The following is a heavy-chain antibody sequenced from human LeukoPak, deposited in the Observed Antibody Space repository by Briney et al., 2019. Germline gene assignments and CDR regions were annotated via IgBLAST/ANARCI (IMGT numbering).Heavy chain of an antibody. Sequence: GGSLRLSCAASGFTFSNYWMHWVRQAPGKGLVWVSRINSDGNITDYADSVKGRFTISRDNAKNMLYLQMNSLRAEDTAVYYCARVRYCDYWGQGTLVSVSS. CDR3: ARVRYCDY. D-gene: IGHD2-15*01. V-gene: IGHV3-74*01. J-gene: IGHJ4*02. CDR2: INSDGNIT. CDR1: GFTFSNYW.